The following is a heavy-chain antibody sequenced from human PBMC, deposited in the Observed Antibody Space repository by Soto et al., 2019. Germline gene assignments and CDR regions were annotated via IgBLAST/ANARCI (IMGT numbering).Heavy chain of an antibody. J-gene: IGHJ4*02. D-gene: IGHD3-3*01. CDR3: ARVDDFWSGYSNFDY. CDR2: INSDGSST. Sequence: GGSLRLSCAASGFTFSSYWMHWVRQAPGKGLVWVSRINSDGSSTSYADSVKGRFTISRDNAKNTLYLQMNSLRAEDTAVYYCARVDDFWSGYSNFDYWGQGTLVTVSS. V-gene: IGHV3-74*01. CDR1: GFTFSSYW.